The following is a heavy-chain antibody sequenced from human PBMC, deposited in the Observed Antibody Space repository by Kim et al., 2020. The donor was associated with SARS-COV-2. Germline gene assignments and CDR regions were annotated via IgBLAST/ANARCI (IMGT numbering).Heavy chain of an antibody. CDR2: IYYSGST. D-gene: IGHD2-15*01. CDR1: GGSISSHY. Sequence: SETLSLTCAVSGGSISSHYWSWIRQPPGKGLEWIGHIYYSGSTKYNPSLKSRVTISIDKSSNQFSLSLTSVTAADSAVYFCARDQGYCSGGSCLNWFDPWGQGTLVTVSS. CDR3: ARDQGYCSGGSCLNWFDP. J-gene: IGHJ5*02. V-gene: IGHV4-59*11.